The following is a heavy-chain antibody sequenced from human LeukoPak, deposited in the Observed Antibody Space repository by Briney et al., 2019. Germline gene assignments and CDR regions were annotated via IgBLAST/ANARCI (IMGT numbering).Heavy chain of an antibody. V-gene: IGHV4-38-2*01. J-gene: IGHJ3*02. Sequence: SETLSLTCGVSGDSITGYYWGWIRQPPGKGLEWIGNIYYTGNTYYNSSLKNRVTISLDTSKNQFSLKVISMTAADTAAYYCTKSDGYGLIRICGRGTMVTVSS. CDR1: GDSITGYY. CDR3: TKSDGYGLIRI. CDR2: IYYTGNT. D-gene: IGHD3-10*01.